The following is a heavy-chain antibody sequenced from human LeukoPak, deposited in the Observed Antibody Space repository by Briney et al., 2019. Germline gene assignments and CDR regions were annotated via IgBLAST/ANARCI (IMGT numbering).Heavy chain of an antibody. Sequence: PGGSLRLSCAASGFTFSSYAMHWVRQAPGKGLEYVSAISSNGGSTYYANSVKGRFTISRDNSKNTPYLQMNSLRAEDTAVYYCARDFRPVVGVGGTFDYWGQGTLVTVSS. J-gene: IGHJ4*02. V-gene: IGHV3-64*01. D-gene: IGHD2-2*01. CDR2: ISSNGGST. CDR1: GFTFSSYA. CDR3: ARDFRPVVGVGGTFDY.